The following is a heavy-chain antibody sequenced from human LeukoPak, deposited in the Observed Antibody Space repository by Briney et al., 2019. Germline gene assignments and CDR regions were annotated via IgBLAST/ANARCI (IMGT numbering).Heavy chain of an antibody. Sequence: PGPSLRLSCAASEFTFSSYSMSWVRQPPGKGLEWDSTITGIGATTYYADSVKGRFNISRDISKNTLYLYLHMNSLRAEDTAVYYCARGNGDYRLGSVSADYWGQGTLVTVSS. V-gene: IGHV3-23*01. CDR3: ARGNGDYRLGSVSADY. D-gene: IGHD4-17*01. CDR2: ITGIGATT. CDR1: EFTFSSYS. J-gene: IGHJ4*02.